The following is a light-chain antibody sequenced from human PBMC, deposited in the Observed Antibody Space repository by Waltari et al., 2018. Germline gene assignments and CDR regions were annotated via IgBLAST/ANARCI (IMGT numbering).Light chain of an antibody. V-gene: IGLV2-14*03. J-gene: IGLJ2*01. CDR3: SSYTSSGTLVL. Sequence: QSALTQPASVSGSPGQSITISCTGTSSDVGGYKYVSWYQQPPGKAPKLMIYDVNNRPSEISNRCSGSKSGNTASLTISGLQAEDEADYYCSSYTSSGTLVLFGGGTKLTVL. CDR1: SSDVGGYKY. CDR2: DVN.